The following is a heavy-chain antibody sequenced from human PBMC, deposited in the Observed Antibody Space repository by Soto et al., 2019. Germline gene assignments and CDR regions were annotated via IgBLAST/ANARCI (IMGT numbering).Heavy chain of an antibody. D-gene: IGHD2-2*01. V-gene: IGHV4-59*01. J-gene: IGHJ5*02. CDR2: IYYSGST. CDR1: GGSISSYY. Sequence: SETLSLTCTVSGGSISSYYWSWIRQPPGKGLEWIGYIYYSGSTNYNPSLKSRVTISVDTSKNQFSLKLSSVTAADTAVYYCARVGQLNWFDPWGQGTLVTVSS. CDR3: ARVGQLNWFDP.